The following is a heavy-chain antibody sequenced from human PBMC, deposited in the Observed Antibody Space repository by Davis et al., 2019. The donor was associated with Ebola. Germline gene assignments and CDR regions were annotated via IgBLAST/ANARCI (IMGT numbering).Heavy chain of an antibody. J-gene: IGHJ4*02. CDR3: ARGSGYNLPLVF. Sequence: GESLKISCAGSGFTFSNYGMNWVRQAPGKGLEWAANIKQDGSEKYYVDSVKGRFTISRDNAKNSLYLQMNSLRAEDTAVYYCARGSGYNLPLVFWGQGTLVTVSS. CDR2: IKQDGSEK. V-gene: IGHV3-7*03. CDR1: GFTFSNYG. D-gene: IGHD5-12*01.